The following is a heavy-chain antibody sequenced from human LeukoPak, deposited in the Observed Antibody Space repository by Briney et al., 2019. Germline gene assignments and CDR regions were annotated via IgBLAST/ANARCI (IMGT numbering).Heavy chain of an antibody. CDR3: ARDPPKLYWYFDL. CDR2: INTDGSYS. J-gene: IGHJ2*01. V-gene: IGHV3-74*01. Sequence: GGSLRLSCAASGFTFSYFWMHWFRRTPGKGLVWVSCINTDGSYSSYADSVKGRFTISRDNVRNTLYLQMNSLRAEDSAVYYCARDPPKLYWYFDLWGRGTLVTVSS. CDR1: GFTFSYFW.